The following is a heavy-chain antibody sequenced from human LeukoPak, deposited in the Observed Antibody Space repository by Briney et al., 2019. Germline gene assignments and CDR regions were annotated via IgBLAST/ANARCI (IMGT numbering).Heavy chain of an antibody. CDR3: ARGDAYCGGDCYSNYYYYYMDV. D-gene: IGHD2-21*01. V-gene: IGHV1-8*03. CDR2: MNPNSGNT. J-gene: IGHJ6*03. Sequence: ASVKVSCKASGYTFTSYDINWVRQATGQGLEWMGWMNPNSGNTGYAQKFQGRVTITRNTYISTAYMELSSLRSEDTAVYYCARGDAYCGGDCYSNYYYYYMDVWGKGTTVTVSS. CDR1: GYTFTSYD.